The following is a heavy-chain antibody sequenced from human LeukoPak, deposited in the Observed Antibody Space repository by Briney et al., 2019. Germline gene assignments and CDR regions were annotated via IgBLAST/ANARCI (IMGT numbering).Heavy chain of an antibody. Sequence: GGSLRLSCVASGFTFSNYMSWVRQAPGKGLEWVSVIYRDGSTYYADSVKGRFTISRDNSKNTLYLQMNSLRAEDTAVYYCATQHSYGSGGSFDYWGQGTLVTVSS. CDR3: ATQHSYGSGGSFDY. CDR2: IYRDGST. J-gene: IGHJ4*02. D-gene: IGHD3-10*01. V-gene: IGHV3-66*01. CDR1: GFTFSNY.